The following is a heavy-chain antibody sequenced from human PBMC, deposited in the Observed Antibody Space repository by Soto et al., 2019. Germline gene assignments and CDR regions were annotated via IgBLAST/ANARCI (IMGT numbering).Heavy chain of an antibody. CDR3: ARSVDTAMVSFDY. CDR1: GYSFTSYS. CDR2: INASNGNR. V-gene: IGHV1-18*01. Sequence: ASVKASCKASGYSFTSYSMHWVRQAPGQGLEWMGWINASNGNRKYAQKFQGRVTMTTDTSTSTAYMELRSLRSDDTAVYYCARSVDTAMVSFDYWGQGTLVTVSS. D-gene: IGHD5-18*01. J-gene: IGHJ4*02.